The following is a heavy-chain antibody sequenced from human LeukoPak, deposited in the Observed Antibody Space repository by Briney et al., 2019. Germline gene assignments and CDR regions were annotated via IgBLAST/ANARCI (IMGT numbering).Heavy chain of an antibody. J-gene: IGHJ4*02. Sequence: PGGPLRFSFAASGFTLNVYARTGFGQAPGKGLGGVSGISWNSGSIGYADSVKGRFTISRDNATNSLYLQMNSLRAEDTALYYCANDIGQQLVDTRNDYWGQGTLVTVSS. CDR1: GFTLNVYA. D-gene: IGHD6-13*01. CDR3: ANDIGQQLVDTRNDY. CDR2: ISWNSGSI. V-gene: IGHV3-9*01.